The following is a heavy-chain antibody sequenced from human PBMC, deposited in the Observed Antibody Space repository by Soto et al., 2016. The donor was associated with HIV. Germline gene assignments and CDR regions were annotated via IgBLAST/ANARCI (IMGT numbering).Heavy chain of an antibody. V-gene: IGHV1-2*02. J-gene: IGHJ4*02. CDR2: INPNSGDT. CDR3: ARKRGYSYDFDY. D-gene: IGHD5-18*01. Sequence: QVQLVQSGAEVKKPGASVKVSCKASGYTFSGYYMHWVRQAPGQGLEWMGWINPNSGDTNYAQKFQGRLTMTRDTSISTAYLDLSRLRSDDTAVYHCARKRGYSYDFDYWGQGTLVTVSS. CDR1: GYTFSGYY.